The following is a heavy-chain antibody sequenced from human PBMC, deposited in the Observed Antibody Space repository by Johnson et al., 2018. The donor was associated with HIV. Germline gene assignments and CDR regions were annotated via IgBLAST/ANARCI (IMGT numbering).Heavy chain of an antibody. CDR3: ARALGLEVCAFDI. D-gene: IGHD2-8*01. CDR2: ISYDGSNK. J-gene: IGHJ3*02. Sequence: QVQLVESGGGVVQPGRSLRLSCAASGFTFSSYAMHWVRQAPGKGLEWVAVISYDGSNKYYADSVKGRFTISRDNAKNSLYLQMNSLRAEDTAVYYCARALGLEVCAFDIWGQGTMVTVSS. CDR1: GFTFSSYA. V-gene: IGHV3-30-3*01.